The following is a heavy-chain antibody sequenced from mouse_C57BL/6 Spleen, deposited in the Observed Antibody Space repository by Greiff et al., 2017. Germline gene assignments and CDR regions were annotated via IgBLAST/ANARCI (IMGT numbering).Heavy chain of an antibody. V-gene: IGHV1-52*01. J-gene: IGHJ2*01. Sequence: QVQLQQPGAELVRPGSSVKLSCKASGYTFTSYWMHWVKQRPIQGLEWIGNIDPSDSETHYNQKFKDKATLTVDKSSSTAYMQRSSLTSEDSAVYYCAKEDDGYLDYWGQGTTLTVSS. CDR1: GYTFTSYW. CDR3: AKEDDGYLDY. D-gene: IGHD2-3*01. CDR2: IDPSDSET.